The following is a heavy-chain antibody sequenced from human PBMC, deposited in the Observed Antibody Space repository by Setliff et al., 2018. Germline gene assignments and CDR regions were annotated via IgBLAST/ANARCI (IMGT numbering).Heavy chain of an antibody. V-gene: IGHV1-18*01. CDR2: ISPYSGKT. CDR1: GYIFNDYG. Sequence: ASVKVSCKTSGYIFNDYGIAWVRQASGQGLEWMAWISPYSGKTYNSPSLHGRLTLTTDTSTATAHMELRNLAFNDTAVYYCSRLVRFCTRTSCQRLSGGEFWGQGTLVTVSS. D-gene: IGHD2-8*01. CDR3: SRLVRFCTRTSCQRLSGGEF. J-gene: IGHJ4*02.